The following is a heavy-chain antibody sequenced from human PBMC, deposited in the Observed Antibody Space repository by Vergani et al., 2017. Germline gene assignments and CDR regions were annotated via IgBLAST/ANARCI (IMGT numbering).Heavy chain of an antibody. CDR3: ARGYCSSTSCYTGVAFDI. CDR1: GGTFSSYA. CDR2: IIPIFGTA. D-gene: IGHD2-2*02. J-gene: IGHJ3*02. V-gene: IGHV1-69*01. Sequence: QVQLVQSGAEVKKPGSSVKLSCKASGGTFSSYAISWVRQAPGQGLEWMGGIIPIFGTANYAQKFQGRVTITADESTSTAYMELSSLRSEDTAVYYCARGYCSSTSCYTGVAFDIWGQGTMVTVSS.